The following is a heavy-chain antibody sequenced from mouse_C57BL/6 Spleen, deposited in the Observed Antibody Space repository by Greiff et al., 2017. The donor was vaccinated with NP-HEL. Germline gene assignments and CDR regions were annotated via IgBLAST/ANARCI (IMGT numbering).Heavy chain of an antibody. CDR1: GFTFTDYY. V-gene: IGHV7-3*01. CDR2: IRNKANGYTT. CDR3: ARYSPLYGNYAMDY. Sequence: EVQVVESGGGLVQPGGSLSLSCAASGFTFTDYYMSWVRQPPGKALEWLGFIRNKANGYTTEYSASVKGRFTISRDNSQIILYLQMNALRAEDSATYYCARYSPLYGNYAMDYWGQGTSVTVSS. D-gene: IGHD1-1*02. J-gene: IGHJ4*01.